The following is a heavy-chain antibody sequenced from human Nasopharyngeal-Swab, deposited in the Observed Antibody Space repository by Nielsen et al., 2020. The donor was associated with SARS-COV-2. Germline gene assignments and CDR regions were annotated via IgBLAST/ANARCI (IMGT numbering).Heavy chain of an antibody. D-gene: IGHD3-22*01. V-gene: IGHV4-30-4*01. CDR3: AREYYYDSATPNWFDP. CDR1: GGSISSGDYY. J-gene: IGHJ5*02. CDR2: IRYSGDT. Sequence: SETLSLTCIVSGGSISSGDYYWTWLRQSPGKGLEWIGYIRYSGDTLYNPSLKSRLTISVDTSKKQFSLKLNSVTAADTAVYFCAREYYYDSATPNWFDPWGQGTLVTVSS.